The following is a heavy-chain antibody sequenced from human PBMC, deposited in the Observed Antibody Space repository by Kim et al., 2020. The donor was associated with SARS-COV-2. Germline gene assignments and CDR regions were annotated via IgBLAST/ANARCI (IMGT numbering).Heavy chain of an antibody. CDR2: ISYDGSNK. J-gene: IGHJ6*02. CDR1: GFTFSSCA. V-gene: IGHV3-30-3*01. CDR3: ARDPWSRLRGLTYSYYGMDV. D-gene: IGHD3-10*01. Sequence: GGSLRLSCAASGFTFSSCAIHWVRQAPGKGLEWVAVISYDGSNKNYADSVKGRFTISRDNSKNTLNLQMNSLRAEDTALYNCARDPWSRLRGLTYSYYGMDVWGQGTTVTVSS.